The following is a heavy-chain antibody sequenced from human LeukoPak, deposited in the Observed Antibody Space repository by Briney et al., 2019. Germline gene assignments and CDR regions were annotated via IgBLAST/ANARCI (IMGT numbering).Heavy chain of an antibody. D-gene: IGHD6-13*01. V-gene: IGHV3-23*01. CDR3: AKEGGSSWYYFDY. CDR1: GFTFSSYA. J-gene: IGHJ4*02. CDR2: ISGSGGST. Sequence: TGGSLRLSCAASGFTFSSYAMSWVRQAPGKGLEWVSAISGSGGSTYYADSMKGRFTISRDNSRNTLYLQMNSLRAEDTAVYYCAKEGGSSWYYFDYWGQGILVTVSS.